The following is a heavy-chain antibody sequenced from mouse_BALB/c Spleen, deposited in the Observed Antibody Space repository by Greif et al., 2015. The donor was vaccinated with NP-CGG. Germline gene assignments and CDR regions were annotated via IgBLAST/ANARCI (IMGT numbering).Heavy chain of an antibody. CDR2: IDPANGNT. CDR3: ARWDWYFDV. Sequence: EVQLQQSGAELVKPGASVKLSCTASGFNIKDTYMHWVKQRPEQGLEWIGRIDPANGNTKYDPRFQGKATITADTSSNTAYLQLSSLTSEDTAVYYCARWDWYFDVWGAGTTVTVSS. J-gene: IGHJ1*01. V-gene: IGHV14-3*02. CDR1: GFNIKDTY.